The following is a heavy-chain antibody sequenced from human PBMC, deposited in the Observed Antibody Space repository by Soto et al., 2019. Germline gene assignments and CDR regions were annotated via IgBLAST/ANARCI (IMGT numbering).Heavy chain of an antibody. V-gene: IGHV4-34*01. Sequence: PSETLSLTCAVYGGSFSGYYWSWIRQPPGKGLEWIGEINHSGGTNYNPSLKSRVTISVDTSKNQFSLKLSSVTAADTAVYYCARDSGNYDSSGYYYHWFDPWGQGTLVTVSS. CDR2: INHSGGT. J-gene: IGHJ5*02. CDR1: GGSFSGYY. CDR3: ARDSGNYDSSGYYYHWFDP. D-gene: IGHD3-22*01.